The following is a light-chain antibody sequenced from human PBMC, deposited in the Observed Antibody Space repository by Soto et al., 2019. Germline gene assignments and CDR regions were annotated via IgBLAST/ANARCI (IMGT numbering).Light chain of an antibody. CDR2: AAS. J-gene: IGKJ4*02. CDR1: QSLSSGY. Sequence: EIVLTQSPATLSLSPGERATLSCRASQSLSSGYLAWYQQKPGQAPRILIYAASSRATGIADRFSGSGSGTDFSLTINRLEPEDSAVYYCQQYDSSPRTFGEGTKVDIK. CDR3: QQYDSSPRT. V-gene: IGKV3-20*01.